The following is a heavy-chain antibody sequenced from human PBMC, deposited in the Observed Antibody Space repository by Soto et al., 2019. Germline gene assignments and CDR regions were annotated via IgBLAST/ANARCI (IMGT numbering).Heavy chain of an antibody. CDR2: IKPDGSEQ. CDR3: ARGNWNYYYGFDV. Sequence: GGSLRLSCAASEFTFDKYYMTWVRQAPGKGPEWVANIKPDGSEQYYVDSVKGRFTISRDNANNSLYLQMNSLRAEDTAVYFCARGNWNYYYGFDVWGQGTTVTVSS. J-gene: IGHJ6*02. CDR1: EFTFDKYY. D-gene: IGHD1-20*01. V-gene: IGHV3-7*01.